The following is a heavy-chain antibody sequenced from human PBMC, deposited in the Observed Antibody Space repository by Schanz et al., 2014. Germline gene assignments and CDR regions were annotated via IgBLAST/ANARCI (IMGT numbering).Heavy chain of an antibody. CDR2: INTNTGSP. CDR1: GYIFSNYI. Sequence: QVQLVQSGSEVRKPAASVKVSCKASGYIFSNYIINWVRQAPGQGLEWMGWINTNTGSPTHAQAFRGRFVFSLDTSLSTAYLEIKNLKTDDAAIYYCARGVHDTFDPWGQGTLVSV. J-gene: IGHJ5*02. V-gene: IGHV7-4-1*02. D-gene: IGHD1-1*01. CDR3: ARGVHDTFDP.